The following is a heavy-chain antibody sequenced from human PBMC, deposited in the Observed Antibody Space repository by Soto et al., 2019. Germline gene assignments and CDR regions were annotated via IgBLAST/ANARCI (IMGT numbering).Heavy chain of an antibody. D-gene: IGHD3-10*01. CDR1: GFTLSSYV. CDR3: AKDLRGSLVFGLFDP. Sequence: EMQLLESGGGLVQPGGSLRLSCAASGFTLSSYVMTWVRQAPGKGLEWVSSISGGGHNTYYADSVKGRFTISRDNSKSTVYLQINSPRDEDTAVYYCAKDLRGSLVFGLFDPWGQGTLVTVSS. J-gene: IGHJ5*02. V-gene: IGHV3-23*01. CDR2: ISGGGHNT.